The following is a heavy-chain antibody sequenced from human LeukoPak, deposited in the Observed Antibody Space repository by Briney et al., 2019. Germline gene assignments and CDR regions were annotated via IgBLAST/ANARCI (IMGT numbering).Heavy chain of an antibody. CDR3: ARKRDSGTPYRY. V-gene: IGHV1-69*05. D-gene: IGHD3-10*01. J-gene: IGHJ4*02. CDR2: IIPIFGTA. Sequence: SVKVSCKASGGTFSSYAISWVRQAPGQGLEWMGGIIPIFGTANYAQKFQGRVTITTDESTSTAYMELNSLRSEDTAVYYCARKRDSGTPYRYWGQGTLVTVSS. CDR1: GGTFSSYA.